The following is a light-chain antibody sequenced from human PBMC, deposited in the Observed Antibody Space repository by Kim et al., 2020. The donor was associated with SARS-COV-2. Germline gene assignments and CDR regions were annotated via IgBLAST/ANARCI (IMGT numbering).Light chain of an antibody. V-gene: IGKV3-20*01. J-gene: IGKJ4*02. Sequence: EIVLTQSPGTLSLSPGERATLSCRASQSVSSSYLAWYQQKPGQAPRLLIYGASSSATGIPDRFSGSGSGTDFTLTISRLEPDDFAVYYCQQYGSSTLTFGGGTKVGIK. CDR2: GAS. CDR3: QQYGSSTLT. CDR1: QSVSSSY.